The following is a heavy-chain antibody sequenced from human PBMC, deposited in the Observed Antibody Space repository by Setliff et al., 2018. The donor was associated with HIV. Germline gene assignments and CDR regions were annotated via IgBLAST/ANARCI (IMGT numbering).Heavy chain of an antibody. V-gene: IGHV4-59*01. J-gene: IGHJ4*02. CDR3: ARDLASSYFDF. D-gene: IGHD3-16*01. Sequence: SETLSLTCTVSGAPIDRFFWSWIRQPPGMGLEWIGNVYFSGDATYNPSLKTRVTISIQTSRSQSSLTLRSVTAADTATYYCARDLASSYFDFWGQGALVTVSS. CDR1: GAPIDRFF. CDR2: VYFSGDA.